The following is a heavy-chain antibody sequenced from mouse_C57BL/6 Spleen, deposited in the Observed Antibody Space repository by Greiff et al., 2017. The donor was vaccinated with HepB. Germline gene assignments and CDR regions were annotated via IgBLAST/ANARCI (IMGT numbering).Heavy chain of an antibody. CDR1: GYTFTDYY. Sequence: EVQLQQSGPVLVKPGASVKMSCKASGYTFTDYYMNWVKQSHGKSLEWIGVINPYNGGTSYNQKFKGKATLTVDKSSSTAYMELNSLTSEDSAVYYCARSAYYYGSSYLFAYWGQGTLVTVSA. CDR2: INPYNGGT. V-gene: IGHV1-19*01. D-gene: IGHD1-1*01. CDR3: ARSAYYYGSSYLFAY. J-gene: IGHJ3*01.